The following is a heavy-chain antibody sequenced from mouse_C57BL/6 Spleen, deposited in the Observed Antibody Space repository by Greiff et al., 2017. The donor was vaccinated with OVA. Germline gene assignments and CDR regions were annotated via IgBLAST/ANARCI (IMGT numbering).Heavy chain of an antibody. Sequence: EVMLVESGGGLVKPGGSLKLSCAASGFTFSDYGMHWVRQAPEKGLEWVAYISSGSSTIYYADTVKGRFTISRDNAKNTLFLQMTSLRSEDTAMYYCARILITTVVATGAMDYWGQGTSVTVSS. D-gene: IGHD1-1*01. J-gene: IGHJ4*01. CDR1: GFTFSDYG. CDR3: ARILITTVVATGAMDY. V-gene: IGHV5-17*01. CDR2: ISSGSSTI.